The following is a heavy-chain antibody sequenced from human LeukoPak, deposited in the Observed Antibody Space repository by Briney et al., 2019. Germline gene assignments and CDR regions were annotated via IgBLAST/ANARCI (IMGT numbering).Heavy chain of an antibody. D-gene: IGHD4-17*01. CDR3: AREGVTTADDALDI. Sequence: TSETLSLTCTVSGASISSFFGSWIRQPAGKGLEWIGRFYNRVTTNYNPSLQSRVTMSIDTFKNQFSLKLSSVTAADTDVYYCAREGVTTADDALDIWGQGTMVTVSS. CDR2: FYNRVTT. CDR1: GASISSFF. J-gene: IGHJ3*02. V-gene: IGHV4-4*07.